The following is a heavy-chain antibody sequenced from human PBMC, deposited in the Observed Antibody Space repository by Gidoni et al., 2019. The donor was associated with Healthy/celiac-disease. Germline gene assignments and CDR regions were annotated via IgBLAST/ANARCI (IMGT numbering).Heavy chain of an antibody. J-gene: IGHJ5*02. CDR3: AKGRRATMGLNNWFDP. V-gene: IGHV3-30*18. CDR1: GFTFSSYG. CDR2: IADDGSNK. Sequence: QVQLVASGGGVVQPGRSLRLSCAASGFTFSSYGMYWVRQAPGKGLEWVAVIADDGSNKYYADSVKGRFTISRDNSKNTLYLQMNSLRAEDTAVYYCAKGRRATMGLNNWFDPWGQGTLVTVSS. D-gene: IGHD5-12*01.